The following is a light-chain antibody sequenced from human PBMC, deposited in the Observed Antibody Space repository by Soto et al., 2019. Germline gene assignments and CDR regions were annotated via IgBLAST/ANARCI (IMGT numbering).Light chain of an antibody. J-gene: IGLJ2*01. Sequence: QSALTQPASVSGSPGQSITISCTGTSSDIGAYNFVSWYQQHPGKAPKLMLYDVNIRPSGVSNRFSGSKSGITASLTISGLQAEDEADYYCTSWTTSTTMIFGGGTKVTVL. CDR2: DVN. V-gene: IGLV2-14*03. CDR1: SSDIGAYNF. CDR3: TSWTTSTTMI.